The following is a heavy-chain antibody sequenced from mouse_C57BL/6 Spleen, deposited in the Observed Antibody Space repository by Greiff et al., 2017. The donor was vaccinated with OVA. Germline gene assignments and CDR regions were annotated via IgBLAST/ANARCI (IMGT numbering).Heavy chain of an antibody. CDR2: INPNNGGT. J-gene: IGHJ4*01. Sequence: VQLQQSGPELVKPGASVKISCKASGYTFTDYYMNWVKQSHGKSLEWIGDINPNNGGTSYNQKFKGKATLTVDKSSSTAYMELRSLTSEDSAVYYCAREGRRRDYYAMDYWGQGTSVTVSS. V-gene: IGHV1-26*01. CDR1: GYTFTDYY. CDR3: AREGRRRDYYAMDY.